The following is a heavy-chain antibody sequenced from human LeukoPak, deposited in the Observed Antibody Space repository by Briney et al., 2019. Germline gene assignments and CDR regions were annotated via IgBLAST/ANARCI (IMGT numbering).Heavy chain of an antibody. V-gene: IGHV3-30*03. Sequence: PGRSLRLSSAASGFTFSSYGMHWVRQAPGKGLEWVAVISYDGSNKYYADSVKGRFTISRDNSKNTLYLQMNSLRAEDTAVYYCARALAAAGTEAVYWGQGTLVTVSS. CDR3: ARALAAAGTEAVY. CDR1: GFTFSSYG. D-gene: IGHD6-13*01. J-gene: IGHJ4*02. CDR2: ISYDGSNK.